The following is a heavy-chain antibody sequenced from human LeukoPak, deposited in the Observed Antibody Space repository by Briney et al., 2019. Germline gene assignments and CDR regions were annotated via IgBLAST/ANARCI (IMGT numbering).Heavy chain of an antibody. CDR2: IRSKAYGGTT. D-gene: IGHD3-3*01. V-gene: IGHV3-49*04. J-gene: IGHJ4*02. Sequence: QTGGSLRLSCTASGFTFGDYAMSWVRQAPGKGLEWVSFIRSKAYGGTTEYAASVKGRFTISRDDSKSIAYLQMNSLKTEDTAVYYCTRDPPVTIFGVVTLFDYWGQGTLVTVSS. CDR3: TRDPPVTIFGVVTLFDY. CDR1: GFTFGDYA.